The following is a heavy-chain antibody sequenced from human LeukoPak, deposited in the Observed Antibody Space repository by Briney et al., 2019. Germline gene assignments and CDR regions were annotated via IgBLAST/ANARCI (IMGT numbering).Heavy chain of an antibody. CDR3: ARDRDEMATTDY. J-gene: IGHJ4*02. CDR2: ISYDGSSK. CDR1: GFTFGTYA. D-gene: IGHD5-24*01. Sequence: PGGSLRLSCAASGFTFGTYAMHWVRQAPGKGLEWVAVISYDGSSKYYADSVKGRFTISRDNSKNTLYLQMNSLRAEDTAVYYCARDRDEMATTDYWGQGTLVTVSS. V-gene: IGHV3-30*14.